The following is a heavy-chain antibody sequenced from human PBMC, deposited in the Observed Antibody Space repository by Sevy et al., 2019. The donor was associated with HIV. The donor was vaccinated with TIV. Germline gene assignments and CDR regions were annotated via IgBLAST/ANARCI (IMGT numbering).Heavy chain of an antibody. Sequence: SETLSLTCTVSGGSVSSGSYYWSWIRQPPGKGLECIGYIYYSGSTNHNPSLKSRVTISVDPSKNQFSLKLSSVTAADTAVYYCARRGGLVDGGMDVWGQGTTVTVSS. CDR1: GGSVSSGSYY. CDR2: IYYSGST. J-gene: IGHJ6*02. CDR3: ARRGGLVDGGMDV. V-gene: IGHV4-61*01. D-gene: IGHD2-8*02.